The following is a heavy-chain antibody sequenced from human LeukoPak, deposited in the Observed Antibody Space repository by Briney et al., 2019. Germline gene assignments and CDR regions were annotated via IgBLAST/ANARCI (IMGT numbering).Heavy chain of an antibody. J-gene: IGHJ4*02. V-gene: IGHV3-30*18. CDR1: GFTFSSYW. CDR2: ISYDGSNK. Sequence: GGSLRLSCAASGFTFSSYWMHWVRQAPGKGLEWVAVISYDGSNKYYADSVKGRFTISRDNSKNSLYLQMNSLRVEDTAVYYGAKVANYYYGSETYYFFEHWGQGTPVTASS. D-gene: IGHD3-10*01. CDR3: AKVANYYYGSETYYFFEH.